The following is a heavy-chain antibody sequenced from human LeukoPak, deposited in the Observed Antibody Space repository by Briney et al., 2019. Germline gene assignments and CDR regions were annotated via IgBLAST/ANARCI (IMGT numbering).Heavy chain of an antibody. Sequence: GGSLRRYCAASGFTFSSYSMKWVREARGKGLEGVSSISSSSSYIYYADSVKGRFTISRDNAKNSLYLQMNSLRAEDTAVYYCARGFEMVVVITPFVDYWGQGTLVTVSS. CDR2: ISSSSSYI. CDR3: ARGFEMVVVITPFVDY. CDR1: GFTFSSYS. J-gene: IGHJ4*02. V-gene: IGHV3-21*01. D-gene: IGHD3-22*01.